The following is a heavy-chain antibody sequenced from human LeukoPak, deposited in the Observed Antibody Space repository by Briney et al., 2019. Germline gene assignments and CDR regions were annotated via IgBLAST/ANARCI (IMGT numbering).Heavy chain of an antibody. CDR2: VDWDDDK. J-gene: IGHJ5*02. V-gene: IGHV2-70*11. CDR3: ARTSETGGTSWFDP. CDR1: GFSLTTSGMC. Sequence: EPGPALVKPTQTLTLTCTFSGFSLTTSGMCVSWIRQPPGKALEWLARVDWDDDKYYSTSLKTRLTISKDTSKNQVVLTMTNMDPVDTATYYCARTSETGGTSWFDPWGQGTLVTVSS.